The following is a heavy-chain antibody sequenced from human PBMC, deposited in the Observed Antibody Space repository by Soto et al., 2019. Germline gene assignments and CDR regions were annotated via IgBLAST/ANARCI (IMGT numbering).Heavy chain of an antibody. J-gene: IGHJ5*02. CDR1: GGSISSYY. CDR2: IYYSGST. CDR3: ARVLAVAGENWFDP. V-gene: IGHV4-59*12. Sequence: TSETLSLTCTVSGGSISSYYWSWIRQPPGKRLEWIGYIYYSGSTNYNPSLKSRVTISVDKSKNQFSLKLSSVTAADTAVYYCARVLAVAGENWFDPWGQGTLVTVSS. D-gene: IGHD6-19*01.